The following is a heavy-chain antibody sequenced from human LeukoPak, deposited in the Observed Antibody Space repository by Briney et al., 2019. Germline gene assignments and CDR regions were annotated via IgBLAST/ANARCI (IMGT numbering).Heavy chain of an antibody. CDR2: ISGSGGST. CDR3: AKDPSYSEVFDY. V-gene: IGHV3-23*01. D-gene: IGHD1-26*01. J-gene: IGHJ4*02. Sequence: GGSLRLSCAASGFTFSSYAMSWVCQAPGKGLEWVSAISGSGGSTYYADSVKGRFTISRDNSKNTLYLQMNSLRAEDTAVYYCAKDPSYSEVFDYWGQGTLVTVSS. CDR1: GFTFSSYA.